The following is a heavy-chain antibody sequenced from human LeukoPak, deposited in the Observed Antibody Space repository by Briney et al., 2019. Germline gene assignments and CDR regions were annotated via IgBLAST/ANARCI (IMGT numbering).Heavy chain of an antibody. CDR3: ARARTDY. D-gene: IGHD1-14*01. CDR2: IKPDGSEK. CDR1: GFTFSDYW. J-gene: IGHJ4*02. Sequence: GGSLRLSCAASGFTFSDYWMTWVRQAPGKGLEWVANIKPDGSEKYYADSLKGRFTISRDNAKNSLYLQMNSLRAEDTAVYYCARARTDYWGQGTLVTVSS. V-gene: IGHV3-7*01.